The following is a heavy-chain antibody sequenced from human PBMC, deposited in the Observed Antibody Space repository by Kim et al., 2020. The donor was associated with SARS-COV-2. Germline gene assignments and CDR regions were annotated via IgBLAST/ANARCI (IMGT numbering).Heavy chain of an antibody. Sequence: GGSLRLSCAASGFTFSDYAMSWVRQAPGKGLEWVSVIYRDGSRIYYADSVKGRFTISRDNSKNTLYLQMNSLRAEDTAVYYCAKDRDAMDVWGQGTTVTVSS. D-gene: IGHD3-10*01. V-gene: IGHV3-23*03. CDR3: AKDRDAMDV. CDR2: IYRDGSRI. J-gene: IGHJ6*02. CDR1: GFTFSDYA.